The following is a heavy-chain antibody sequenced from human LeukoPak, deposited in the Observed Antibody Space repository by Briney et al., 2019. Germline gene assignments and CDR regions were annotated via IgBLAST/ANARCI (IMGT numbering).Heavy chain of an antibody. Sequence: ASVKVSCKASGYTFTGYYIFWVRQAPGQGLEWMGRIIPLLDVATYAHNFQGRVTIIADKSTTTAYMELYSLRSDDTAVYFCARDSWDESIGYNSFDIWGQGTVVTVSS. CDR1: GYTFTGYY. CDR2: IIPLLDVA. J-gene: IGHJ3*02. CDR3: ARDSWDESIGYNSFDI. D-gene: IGHD3-22*01. V-gene: IGHV1-69*04.